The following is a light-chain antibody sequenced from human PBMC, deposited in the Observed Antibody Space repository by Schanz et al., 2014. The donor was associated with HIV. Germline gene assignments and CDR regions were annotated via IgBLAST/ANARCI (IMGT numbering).Light chain of an antibody. V-gene: IGLV2-8*01. J-gene: IGLJ3*02. CDR3: GSCSPTNTCT. Sequence: QSALTQPPSASGSPGQSVTISCTGTSSDVGGYNYVSWYQQHPGKAPKLMIYEVSKRPSGVPGRFSGSKSGNTASLTVSGLQAEDEADYYCGSCSPTNTCTFGGGTKLTVL. CDR1: SSDVGGYNY. CDR2: EVS.